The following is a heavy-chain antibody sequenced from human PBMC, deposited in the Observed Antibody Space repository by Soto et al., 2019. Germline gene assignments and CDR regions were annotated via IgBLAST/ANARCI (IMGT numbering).Heavy chain of an antibody. CDR3: TSYSGGCSNWLDP. CDR2: IRTKGNNYAT. Sequence: EVQLVESGGGLVQPGGSLKLSCAASGFTFTDSAMHWVRQATGKGLKWLGRIRTKGNNYATSYAASVQGRFTISRDDSKNTAYLQMDSLQIEDTAIYYCTSYSGGCSNWLDPWGLGARVTVSS. CDR1: GFTFTDSA. J-gene: IGHJ5*02. D-gene: IGHD2-15*01. V-gene: IGHV3-73*01.